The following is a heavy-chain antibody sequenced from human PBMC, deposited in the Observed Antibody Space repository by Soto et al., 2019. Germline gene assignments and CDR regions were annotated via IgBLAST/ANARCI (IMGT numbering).Heavy chain of an antibody. V-gene: IGHV4-39*01. J-gene: IGHJ6*02. CDR1: GGSISSSSYY. CDR2: IYYSGST. CDR3: ARIPAATGALYYYGMDV. Sequence: SETLSLTCTVSGGSISSSSYYWGWIRQPPGKGLEWIGSIYYSGSTYYNPSLKSRVTISVDTSKNQFSLKLSSVTAADTAVYYCARIPAATGALYYYGMDVWGQGTTVTVSS. D-gene: IGHD2-2*01.